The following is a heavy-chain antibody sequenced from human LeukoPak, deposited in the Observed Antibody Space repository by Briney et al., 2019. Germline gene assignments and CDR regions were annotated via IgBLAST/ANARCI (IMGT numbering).Heavy chain of an antibody. V-gene: IGHV3-30-3*01. CDR1: GFTFSSYA. J-gene: IGHJ4*02. D-gene: IGHD2-15*01. Sequence: GGSLRLSFAASGFTFSSYAMHWGRQAPGKGRGWGAGISYDGSNKYYADSVKGRFTISRDNSKNTLYLQMNSLRAEDTAVYYCARGPLGRYCSGGSCYPGGYWGQGTLVTVSS. CDR2: ISYDGSNK. CDR3: ARGPLGRYCSGGSCYPGGY.